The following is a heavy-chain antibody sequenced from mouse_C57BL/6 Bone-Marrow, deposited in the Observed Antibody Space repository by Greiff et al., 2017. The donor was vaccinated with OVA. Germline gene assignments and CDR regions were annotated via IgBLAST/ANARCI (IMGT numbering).Heavy chain of an antibody. CDR2: IDPETGGT. Sequence: VKLQESGAELVRPGASVTLSCKASGYTFTDYEMHWVKQTPVHGLEWIGAIDPETGGTAYNQKFKGKAILTADKSSSTAYMELRSLTSEDSAVYYCTRLSYYYGSSYDYYAMDYWGQGTSVTVSS. CDR1: GYTFTDYE. CDR3: TRLSYYYGSSYDYYAMDY. D-gene: IGHD1-1*01. J-gene: IGHJ4*01. V-gene: IGHV1-15*01.